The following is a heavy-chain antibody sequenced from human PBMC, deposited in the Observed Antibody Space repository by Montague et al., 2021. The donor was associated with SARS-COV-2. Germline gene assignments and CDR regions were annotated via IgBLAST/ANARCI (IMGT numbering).Heavy chain of an antibody. Sequence: TLSLTCTVSGGSFSSGDYYWNWIRQPPGKGLEWIGYIYYTGSTYYNPSLKSRVSISVDTSKNQLSLKLSSVTAADTAVYYCAREGLQDSMGYYGLDVWAKGPRSPSP. CDR1: GGSFSSGDYY. CDR3: AREGLQDSMGYYGLDV. D-gene: IGHD4-11*01. CDR2: IYYTGST. J-gene: IGHJ6*02. V-gene: IGHV4-30-4*01.